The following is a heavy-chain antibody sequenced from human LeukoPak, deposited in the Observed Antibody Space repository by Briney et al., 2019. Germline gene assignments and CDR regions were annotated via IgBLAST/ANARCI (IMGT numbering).Heavy chain of an antibody. Sequence: PSETLSLTCTVSGGSISSGDYYWGWISQSPGKGLEGIGNIYSSGSTYYNPSLKSRVTISMDTSENQFSLNLSSVTAADTAVYYCARQLGTPTTSVVDYWGQGTLVTVSS. V-gene: IGHV4-39*01. J-gene: IGHJ4*02. CDR1: GGSISSGDYY. CDR3: ARQLGTPTTSVVDY. D-gene: IGHD1-7*01. CDR2: IYSSGST.